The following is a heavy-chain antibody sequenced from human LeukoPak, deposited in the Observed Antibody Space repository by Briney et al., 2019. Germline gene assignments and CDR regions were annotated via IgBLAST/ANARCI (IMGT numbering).Heavy chain of an antibody. CDR1: GDSISSGNYY. J-gene: IGHJ4*02. Sequence: SETLSLTCTVSGDSISSGNYYWGWIRQPPGKGLEWIGYIYYSGSTNYNPSLKSRVTISVDTSKNQFSLKLSSVTAADTAVYYCARLMKDDSRGYRTYYFDYWGQGNLVTVSS. V-gene: IGHV4-61*01. D-gene: IGHD3-22*01. CDR3: ARLMKDDSRGYRTYYFDY. CDR2: IYYSGST.